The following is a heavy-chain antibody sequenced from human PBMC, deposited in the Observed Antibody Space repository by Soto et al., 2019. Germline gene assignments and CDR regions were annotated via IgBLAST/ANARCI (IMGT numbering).Heavy chain of an antibody. CDR3: ARGPNSSSWYIYSYYMDV. CDR2: IYSGGST. CDR1: GFTVSSNY. Sequence: PGGSLRLSCAASGFTVSSNYMSWVRQAPGKGLEGVSVIYSGGSTYYADSVKGRFTISRDNSKNTLYLQMNSLRAEDTAVYYCARGPNSSSWYIYSYYMDVWGKGTTVNVSS. J-gene: IGHJ6*03. V-gene: IGHV3-66*01. D-gene: IGHD6-13*01.